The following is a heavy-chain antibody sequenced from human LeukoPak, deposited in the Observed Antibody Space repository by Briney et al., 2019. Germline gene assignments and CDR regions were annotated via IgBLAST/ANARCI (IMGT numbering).Heavy chain of an antibody. J-gene: IGHJ4*02. CDR2: ISGSGGST. Sequence: GGSLRLSCAASGFAFSSYAMSWVRQAPGKGLEWVSAISGSGGSTYYADSVKGRFTISRDNSKNTLYLQMNSLRAEDTAVYYCAKGRHMITTPFDYWGQGTLVTVSS. D-gene: IGHD3-16*01. CDR3: AKGRHMITTPFDY. V-gene: IGHV3-23*01. CDR1: GFAFSSYA.